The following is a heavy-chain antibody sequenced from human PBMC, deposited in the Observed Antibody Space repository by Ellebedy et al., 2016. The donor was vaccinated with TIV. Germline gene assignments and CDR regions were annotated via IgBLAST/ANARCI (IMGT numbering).Heavy chain of an antibody. CDR1: GFNVGSNY. D-gene: IGHD5-18*01. Sequence: GESLKISXAASGFNVGSNYMNWVRQAPGKGLEWVSVIYSGDSTYYTDSVKGRFTISRDNSKNTLYLQMNNLRVEDTAVYYCARRERRGYSYGLYAFDIWGQGTMVTVSS. CDR2: IYSGDST. CDR3: ARRERRGYSYGLYAFDI. J-gene: IGHJ3*02. V-gene: IGHV3-53*01.